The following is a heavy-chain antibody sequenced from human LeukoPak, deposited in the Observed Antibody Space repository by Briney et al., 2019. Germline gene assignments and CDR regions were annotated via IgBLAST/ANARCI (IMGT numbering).Heavy chain of an antibody. J-gene: IGHJ3*02. D-gene: IGHD4-17*01. Sequence: GGSLRLSCAASGFTFSSYGMHWVRQAPGKGLEWVAVIWYDGSNKYYADSVKGRFTISRDNSKNTLYLQMNSLRAEDTAVYYCARGPYGDFDAFDIWGHGTMVTVSS. CDR2: IWYDGSNK. CDR1: GFTFSSYG. V-gene: IGHV3-33*01. CDR3: ARGPYGDFDAFDI.